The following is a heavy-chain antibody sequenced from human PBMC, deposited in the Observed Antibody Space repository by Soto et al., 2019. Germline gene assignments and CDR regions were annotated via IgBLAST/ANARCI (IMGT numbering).Heavy chain of an antibody. J-gene: IGHJ4*02. CDR2: ISRSSTYI. CDR3: ARPLHYYDGSGYSAY. CDR1: GFTFSSYA. D-gene: IGHD3-22*01. Sequence: EVQLVESGGGLVKPGGSLRLSCAASGFTFSSYAMNWVSQAPGKGLEWVSSISRSSTYIYYADSVKGRFTISRDNAKNSLYLQMNSLRAEDTAVYYCARPLHYYDGSGYSAYWGQGTLVTVSS. V-gene: IGHV3-21*01.